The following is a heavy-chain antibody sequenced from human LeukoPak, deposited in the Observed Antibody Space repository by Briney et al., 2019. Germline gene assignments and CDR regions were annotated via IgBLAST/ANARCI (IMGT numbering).Heavy chain of an antibody. J-gene: IGHJ4*02. D-gene: IGHD6-19*01. CDR3: ATVGVAVAIPYFDY. V-gene: IGHV1-24*01. CDR2: FDPGDGET. CDR1: GYTLTELS. Sequence: GASVKVSCKVSGYTLTELSMHWVRQAPGKGLEWMGGFDPGDGETIYAQKFQGRVTMTEDTSTDTAYMELSSLRSEDTAVYYCATVGVAVAIPYFDYWGQGTLVTVSS.